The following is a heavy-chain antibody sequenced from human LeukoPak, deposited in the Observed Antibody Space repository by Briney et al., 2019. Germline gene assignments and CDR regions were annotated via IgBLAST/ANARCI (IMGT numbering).Heavy chain of an antibody. CDR2: MNPNSGNT. CDR3: ARARTDLEFGDLAYAFEI. Sequence: ASVNVSCKASGYTFSSYDINWVRQAAGQGLEWMGWMNPNSGNTGYAEKFQGRVSMTRNNPISTAYMELSSLRSEDTAVYYCARARTDLEFGDLAYAFEIWGQGTLVTVSS. J-gene: IGHJ3*02. CDR1: GYTFSSYD. D-gene: IGHD3-16*01. V-gene: IGHV1-8*01.